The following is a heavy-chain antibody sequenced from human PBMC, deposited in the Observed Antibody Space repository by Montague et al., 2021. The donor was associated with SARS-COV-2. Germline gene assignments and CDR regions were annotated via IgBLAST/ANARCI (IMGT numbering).Heavy chain of an antibody. J-gene: IGHJ4*02. D-gene: IGHD3-16*01. CDR3: ARHYDHSSRVDS. CDR1: GGSISSDY. CDR2: VYYRGNT. Sequence: SETLSLTCTVSGGSISSDYWTWIRQPPGKGLEWIGFVYYRGNTYYNPSLRGRVTISVDTFSNHFSLTLSSVTAADTAIYYCARHYDHSSRVDSWGQGTLVTVSS. V-gene: IGHV4-59*08.